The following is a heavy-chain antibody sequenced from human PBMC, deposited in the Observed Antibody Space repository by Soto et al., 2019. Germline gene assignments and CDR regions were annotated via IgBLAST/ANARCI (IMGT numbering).Heavy chain of an antibody. V-gene: IGHV3-11*01. J-gene: IGHJ3*02. CDR2: ISSSGSII. CDR1: GFTFSDYY. Sequence: QVQLVESGGGLVKPGGSLRLSCAASGFTFSDYYMSWIRPAPGKGLEWVSYISSSGSIIYYADSVKGRFTISRDNAKNSLYRQMNSLIAEDTAVYYCARDEETGTGAFDIWGQVTMVTVSS. D-gene: IGHD1-1*01. CDR3: ARDEETGTGAFDI.